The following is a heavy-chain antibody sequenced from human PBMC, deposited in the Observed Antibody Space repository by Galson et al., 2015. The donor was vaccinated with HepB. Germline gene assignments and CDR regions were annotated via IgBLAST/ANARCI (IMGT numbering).Heavy chain of an antibody. CDR1: GYTFTGHA. CDR3: ATQPGEEALYGDTYYYYGMDV. Sequence: SVKVSCKASGYTFTGHAMNWVRQAPGQGLEWMGWINTNTGNPTYAQGFTGRFVFSLDTSVSTAYLQISSLKAEDTAVYYCATQPGEEALYGDTYYYYGMDVWGQGTTVTVSS. V-gene: IGHV7-4-1*02. D-gene: IGHD4-17*01. J-gene: IGHJ6*02. CDR2: INTNTGNP.